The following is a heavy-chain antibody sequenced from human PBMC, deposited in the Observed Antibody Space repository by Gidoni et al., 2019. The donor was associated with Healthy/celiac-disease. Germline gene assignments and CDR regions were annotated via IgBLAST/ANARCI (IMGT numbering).Heavy chain of an antibody. CDR2: ISYDGSNK. J-gene: IGHJ1*01. Sequence: QVQLVESGGGVVQPGRSLRLSCAASGFIFSGYGMHWVRQAPGKGLEWVAVISYDGSNKYYADSVKGRFTISRDNSKNTLYLQMNSLRAEDTAVYYCAKDGVEGPLLPQHWGQGTLVTVSS. V-gene: IGHV3-30*18. CDR1: GFIFSGYG. CDR3: AKDGVEGPLLPQH. D-gene: IGHD1-26*01.